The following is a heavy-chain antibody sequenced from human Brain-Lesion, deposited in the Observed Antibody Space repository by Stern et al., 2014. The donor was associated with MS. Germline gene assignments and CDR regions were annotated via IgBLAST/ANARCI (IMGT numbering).Heavy chain of an antibody. CDR3: ARGYYGSGRPQKGMDV. Sequence: DQLVESGAEVKKPGASVKVSCKASGYTFTGYYMYWVRQAPGQGLEWMGWINPNSGGTHYAQKFQGRVTMTRDTSITRAYMELSRLRSDDTAVYYCARGYYGSGRPQKGMDVWGQGTTVTVSS. CDR2: INPNSGGT. CDR1: GYTFTGYY. J-gene: IGHJ6*02. V-gene: IGHV1-2*02. D-gene: IGHD3-10*01.